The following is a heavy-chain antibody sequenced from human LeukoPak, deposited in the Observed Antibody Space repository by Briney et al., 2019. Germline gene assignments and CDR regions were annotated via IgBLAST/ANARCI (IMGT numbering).Heavy chain of an antibody. V-gene: IGHV3-23*01. Sequence: PGGSLRLSCAASGFTFDDYAMHWVRQAPGKGLEWVSGISGSSDNTYYADSVKGRFTISRDNSKNTLYVQVNSLGTEDTAAYYCAKGSYYDSSGSFYFDYWGQGTLVTVSS. D-gene: IGHD3-22*01. CDR2: ISGSSDNT. CDR1: GFTFDDYA. J-gene: IGHJ4*02. CDR3: AKGSYYDSSGSFYFDY.